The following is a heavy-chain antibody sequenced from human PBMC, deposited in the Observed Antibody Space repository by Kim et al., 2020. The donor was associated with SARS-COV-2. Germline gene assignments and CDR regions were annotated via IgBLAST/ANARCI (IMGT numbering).Heavy chain of an antibody. CDR2: INHSGST. CDR1: GGSFSGYY. V-gene: IGHV4-34*01. J-gene: IGHJ6*02. Sequence: SETLSLTCAVYGGSFSGYYWSWIRQPPGKGLEWIGEINHSGSTNYNPSLKSRVTISVDTSKNQFSLKLSSVTAADTAVYYCASGLLGVTTFYYYGMDVWGQGTTVTVSS. CDR3: ASGLLGVTTFYYYGMDV. D-gene: IGHD4-17*01.